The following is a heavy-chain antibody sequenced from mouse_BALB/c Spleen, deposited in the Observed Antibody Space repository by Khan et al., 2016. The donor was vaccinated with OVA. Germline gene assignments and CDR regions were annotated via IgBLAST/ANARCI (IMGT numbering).Heavy chain of an antibody. CDR3: ARDGYSPWFAY. J-gene: IGHJ3*01. CDR1: GFNIKDYY. D-gene: IGHD2-3*01. Sequence: VQLQQSGAELVRPGALVKLSCKASGFNIKDYYMHWIKQRPEQGLVWIGRIDPENGNTIYDPKFQGKASITSDTSSNTAYLQISSLTSEDTAVYYCARDGYSPWFAYWGQGTLVTGSA. V-gene: IGHV14-1*02. CDR2: IDPENGNT.